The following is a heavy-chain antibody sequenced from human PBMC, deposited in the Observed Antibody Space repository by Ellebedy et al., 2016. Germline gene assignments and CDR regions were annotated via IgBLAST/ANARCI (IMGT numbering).Heavy chain of an antibody. CDR2: ISYDGSNK. CDR3: AKLPSGYCSGPSCFFDY. J-gene: IGHJ4*02. Sequence: GGSLRLXCAASGFTFSSYAMHWVRQAPAKGLEWVAVISYDGSNKYYADSVKGRFTISRDNSKNTLYLQMNSLRAEDTAVYYCAKLPSGYCSGPSCFFDYWGQGTLVTVSS. CDR1: GFTFSSYA. D-gene: IGHD2-2*01. V-gene: IGHV3-30-3*02.